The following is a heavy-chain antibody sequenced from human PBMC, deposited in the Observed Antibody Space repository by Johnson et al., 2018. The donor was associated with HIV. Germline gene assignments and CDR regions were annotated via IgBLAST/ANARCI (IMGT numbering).Heavy chain of an antibody. CDR3: ARDGEWELEDAFDI. Sequence: QVQLVESGGALVQPGGSLRLSCAASGFTFSDYYMSWIRQAPGKGLEWVSYISSSGSTIYYADSVKGRFTISRDNAKNTLYLQMNSLRAEDTAVYYCARDGEWELEDAFDIWGQGTMVTVSS. D-gene: IGHD1-26*01. V-gene: IGHV3-11*04. J-gene: IGHJ3*02. CDR1: GFTFSDYY. CDR2: ISSSGSTI.